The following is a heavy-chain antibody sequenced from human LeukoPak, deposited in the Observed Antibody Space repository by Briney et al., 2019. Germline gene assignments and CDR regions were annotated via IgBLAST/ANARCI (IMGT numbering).Heavy chain of an antibody. D-gene: IGHD1-26*01. J-gene: IGHJ3*02. CDR3: ARGFSYLSAFDI. CDR2: IIPIFGTA. V-gene: IGHV1-69*01. Sequence: SVKVSCKASGGTFSSYAISWVLQAPGQGLEWMGGIIPIFGTANYAQKFQGRVTITADESTSTAYMELSSLRSEDTAVYYCARGFSYLSAFDIWGQGTMVTVSS. CDR1: GGTFSSYA.